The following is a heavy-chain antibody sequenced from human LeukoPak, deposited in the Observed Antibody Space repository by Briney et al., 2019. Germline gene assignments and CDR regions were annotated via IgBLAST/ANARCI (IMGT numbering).Heavy chain of an antibody. J-gene: IGHJ5*02. CDR3: AKDLTYYYDSSGSYNWFDP. CDR2: INPNSGGT. V-gene: IGHV1-2*02. Sequence: GASVKVSCKASGYTFTGYYMHWVRQAPGQGLEWMGWINPNSGGTNYAQKFQGRVTMTRDTSISTAYMELSRLRSDDTAVYYCAKDLTYYYDSSGSYNWFDPWGQGTLVTVSS. CDR1: GYTFTGYY. D-gene: IGHD3-22*01.